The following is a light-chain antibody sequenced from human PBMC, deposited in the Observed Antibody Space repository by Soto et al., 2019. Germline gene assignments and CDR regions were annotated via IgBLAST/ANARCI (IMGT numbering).Light chain of an antibody. CDR3: QQYGSSPGT. CDR2: GAS. CDR1: QSVNNY. V-gene: IGKV3-20*01. J-gene: IGKJ4*01. Sequence: EIVLTQSPGTLSLSPGERATLSCRASQSVNNYLAWYQQKPGQAPRLLIYGASSRATGIPDRFTGSGSGTDFTLTITRLDPADFAVYYCQQYGSSPGTFGGGTKVEIK.